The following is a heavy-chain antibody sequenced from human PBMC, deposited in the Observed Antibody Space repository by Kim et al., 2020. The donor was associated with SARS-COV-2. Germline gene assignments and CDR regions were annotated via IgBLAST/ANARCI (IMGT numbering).Heavy chain of an antibody. CDR3: ARERYYYGSGSYFNYYGMDV. Sequence: SQTLSLTCAISGDSVSSNSAAWNWIRQSPSRGLEWLGRTYYRSKWYNDYAVSVKSRITINPDTSKNQFSLQLNSVTPEDTAVYYCARERYYYGSGSYFNYYGMDVWGQGTTVTVSS. V-gene: IGHV6-1*01. J-gene: IGHJ6*02. CDR2: TYYRSKWYN. D-gene: IGHD3-10*01. CDR1: GDSVSSNSAA.